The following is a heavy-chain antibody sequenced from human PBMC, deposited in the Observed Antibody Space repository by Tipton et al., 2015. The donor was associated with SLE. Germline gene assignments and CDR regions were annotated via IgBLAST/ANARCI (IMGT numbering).Heavy chain of an antibody. J-gene: IGHJ4*01. D-gene: IGHD3-10*01. Sequence: GSLRLSCAASGFTFSSYAMSWVRQAPGKGLEWVSAISGSGGSTYYADSVKGRFTISRDNSKNTLYLQMNSLRAEDTAVYYCASQQGGSGSYTPYYFDYWGQEPWSPSPQ. V-gene: IGHV3-23*01. CDR1: GFTFSSYA. CDR2: ISGSGGST. CDR3: ASQQGGSGSYTPYYFDY.